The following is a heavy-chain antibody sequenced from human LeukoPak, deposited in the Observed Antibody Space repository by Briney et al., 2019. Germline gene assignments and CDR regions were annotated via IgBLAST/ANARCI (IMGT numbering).Heavy chain of an antibody. CDR3: ATEQWLVSRNWFDP. D-gene: IGHD6-19*01. Sequence: GASVKVSCKASGYTFTGYYMHWVRQAPGQGLEWMGWINPNSGGTNYAQKFQGRVTMTRDTSISTAYMELSSLRSEDTAVYYCATEQWLVSRNWFDPWGQGTLVTVSS. V-gene: IGHV1-2*02. CDR2: INPNSGGT. CDR1: GYTFTGYY. J-gene: IGHJ5*02.